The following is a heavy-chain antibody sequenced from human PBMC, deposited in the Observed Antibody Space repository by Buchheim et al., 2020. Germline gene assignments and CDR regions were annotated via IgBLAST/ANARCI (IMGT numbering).Heavy chain of an antibody. V-gene: IGHV3-49*03. D-gene: IGHD3-9*01. Sequence: EVQLVESGGGLVQPGRSLRLSCVGSGFTFGDFAMSWFRQAPGKGLEWVGLIRSITYGGTTEYAPSVNGRVTIPRDDSQSSTYLQMNSLKAEDTAVYYCSRRLGFDYWGQGTL. CDR1: GFTFGDFA. CDR3: SRRLGFDY. J-gene: IGHJ4*02. CDR2: IRSITYGGTT.